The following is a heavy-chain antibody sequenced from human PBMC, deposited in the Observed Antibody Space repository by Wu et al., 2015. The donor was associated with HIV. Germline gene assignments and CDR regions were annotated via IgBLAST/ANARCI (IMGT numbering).Heavy chain of an antibody. CDR2: ITPIVGTS. CDR3: AATGIAVAGTYYYYYYMDV. D-gene: IGHD6-19*01. Sequence: QVQLVQSGAEVKKPGSSVKVSCKASGGTFSDYAFSWVRQAPGQGLEWMGRITPIVGTSNYAQKFQGRITITAEKSTRTVYMELSSLRSEDTAVYYCAATGIAVAGTYYYYYYMDVWAKGPRSPSP. J-gene: IGHJ6*03. V-gene: IGHV1-69*04. CDR1: GGTFSDYA.